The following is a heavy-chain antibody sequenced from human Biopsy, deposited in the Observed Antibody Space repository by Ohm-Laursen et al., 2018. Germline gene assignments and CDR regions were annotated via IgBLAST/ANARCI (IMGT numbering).Heavy chain of an antibody. V-gene: IGHV4-59*08. CDR2: IYSGGNT. J-gene: IGHJ2*01. D-gene: IGHD1-26*01. Sequence: GTLSLTCTVSGGSISSYYWSWIRQPPGQGLQYIGFIYSGGNTNYNPSLRSRVTMSVDTSKNQFSLRLNSVTAADTAVYYCARHAPSYSGSYWRYFDLWGRGTLVTVSS. CDR3: ARHAPSYSGSYWRYFDL. CDR1: GGSISSYY.